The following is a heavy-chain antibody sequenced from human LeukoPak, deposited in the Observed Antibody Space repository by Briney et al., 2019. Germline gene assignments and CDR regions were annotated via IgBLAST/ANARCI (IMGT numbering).Heavy chain of an antibody. CDR2: IYYSGST. V-gene: IGHV4-59*01. Sequence: SETLSLTCTVSGGSISCYYWSWIRQPPGKGLEWIGYIYYSGSTNYNPSLKSRVTISVDTSKNQFSLKLSSVTAADTAVYYCARDDISGYPQRWGQGTLVTVSS. J-gene: IGHJ4*02. D-gene: IGHD3-22*01. CDR3: ARDDISGYPQR. CDR1: GGSISCYY.